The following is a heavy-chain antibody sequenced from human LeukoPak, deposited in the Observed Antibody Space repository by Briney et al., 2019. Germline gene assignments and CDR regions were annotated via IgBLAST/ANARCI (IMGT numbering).Heavy chain of an antibody. J-gene: IGHJ4*02. V-gene: IGHV1-2*02. CDR3: ARSFPYVRHDFDY. CDR1: GYTFTGYY. D-gene: IGHD3-16*01. CDR2: INPNSGGT. Sequence: GASVKVSCKASGYTFTGYYMHWVRQAPGQGLEWMGWINPNSGGTNYAQKFQGRVTMTRDTSISTAYMELSRLRSDDTAVYYCARSFPYVRHDFDYWGQGTLVTVSS.